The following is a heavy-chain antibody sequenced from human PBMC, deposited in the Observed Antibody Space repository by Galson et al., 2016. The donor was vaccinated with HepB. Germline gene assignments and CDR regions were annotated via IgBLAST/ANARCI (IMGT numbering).Heavy chain of an antibody. Sequence: SLRLSCAASGFIFSNHAMMWVRQAPGKGLEWVSGISDNGGSTYYADSVKGRFTISRDNSKNTLYLQMNSLRAEDTAVYYCARDDETYGDPDFWGQGTLVTVSS. V-gene: IGHV3-23*01. D-gene: IGHD4-17*01. J-gene: IGHJ4*02. CDR1: GFIFSNHA. CDR2: ISDNGGST. CDR3: ARDDETYGDPDF.